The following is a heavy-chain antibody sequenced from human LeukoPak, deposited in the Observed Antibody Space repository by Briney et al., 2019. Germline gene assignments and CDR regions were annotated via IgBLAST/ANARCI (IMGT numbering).Heavy chain of an antibody. CDR3: ARGPEMATISGDDAFDI. V-gene: IGHV4-59*01. D-gene: IGHD5-24*01. Sequence: SETLSLTCTVSGGSISSYYWSWIRQPPGKGLEWIGYIYYSGSTNYNPSLKSRVTISVDTSKNQFSLKLSSVTAADTAVYYCARGPEMATISGDDAFDIWGQGTMVTVPS. CDR1: GGSISSYY. CDR2: IYYSGST. J-gene: IGHJ3*02.